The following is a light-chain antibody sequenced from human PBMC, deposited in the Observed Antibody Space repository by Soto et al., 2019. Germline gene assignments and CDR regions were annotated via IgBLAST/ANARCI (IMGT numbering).Light chain of an antibody. V-gene: IGLV2-8*01. CDR1: NRDVGTHNY. CDR3: FSYAGGSTFV. Sequence: QSALTQPPSASGSPGQSVTISCTGTNRDVGTHNYVSWYQQYPDKAPKLLIYDVVKRPSGIPHRFSGSKSGNTASLTVSGLQADDEADYYCFSYAGGSTFVFGTGTKLTVL. J-gene: IGLJ1*01. CDR2: DVV.